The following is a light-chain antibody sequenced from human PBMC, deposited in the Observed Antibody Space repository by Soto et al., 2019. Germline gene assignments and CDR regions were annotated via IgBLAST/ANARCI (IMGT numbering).Light chain of an antibody. Sequence: DVVMTQSPLSLPVTLGQPASISCRSNQSLVYSDGNTHLSWFQQRPGQSPRRLIYRVSNRDSGVPDRFSGSGSGTDFTLEISRVEAEDVGVYYCMQGTHWPRTFGQGTKVEIK. V-gene: IGKV2-30*01. CDR1: QSLVYSDGNTH. CDR3: MQGTHWPRT. J-gene: IGKJ1*01. CDR2: RVS.